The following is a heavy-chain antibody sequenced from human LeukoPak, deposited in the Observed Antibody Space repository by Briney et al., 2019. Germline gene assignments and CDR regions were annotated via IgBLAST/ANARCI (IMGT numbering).Heavy chain of an antibody. V-gene: IGHV1-2*06. CDR2: INPNSGGT. CDR3: ARVGYYESSGYYEY. D-gene: IGHD3-22*01. J-gene: IGHJ4*02. CDR1: GYTLTDYY. Sequence: ASVKVTCKASGYTLTDYYMHWVRQAPGQGLEWMGRINPNSGGTNYAQKFQGRVTMTRDTSISTVYMELSRLRSDDTAVYYCARVGYYESSGYYEYWGQGTLVTVSS.